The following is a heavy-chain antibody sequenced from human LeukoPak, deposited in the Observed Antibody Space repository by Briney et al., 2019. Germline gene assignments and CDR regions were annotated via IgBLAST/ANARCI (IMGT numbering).Heavy chain of an antibody. CDR2: IKHDGSEK. J-gene: IGHJ5*02. V-gene: IGHV3-7*01. CDR3: ARYYDISRRSDP. CDR1: GFTFISFW. D-gene: IGHD3-9*01. Sequence: SGGSLRLSCAASGFTFISFWMSWVRQGPGKGLEWVANIKHDGSEKYYVDSVKGRFTISRCNAKNSLYLQMNSLRAEDTAVYYCARYYDISRRSDPWGQGTLVTVSS.